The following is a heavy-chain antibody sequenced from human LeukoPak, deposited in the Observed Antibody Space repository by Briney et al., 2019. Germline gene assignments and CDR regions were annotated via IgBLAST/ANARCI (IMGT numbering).Heavy chain of an antibody. J-gene: IGHJ5*02. D-gene: IGHD3-22*01. CDR3: ARDPGDSSGYWGPWFDP. CDR2: IYKSGST. V-gene: IGHV4-39*07. CDR1: GGSVSSSTYY. Sequence: PSETLSLTCSVSGGSVSSSTYYWGWIRQPPGKGLEWIGSIYKSGSTCYNPSLKSRVTISVDTSKNQFSLKLSSVTAADTAVYYCARDPGDSSGYWGPWFDPWGQGTLVTVSS.